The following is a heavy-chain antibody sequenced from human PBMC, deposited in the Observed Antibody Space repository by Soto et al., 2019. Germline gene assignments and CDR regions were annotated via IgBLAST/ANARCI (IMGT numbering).Heavy chain of an antibody. V-gene: IGHV4-31*03. CDR1: GGSISSGGYY. D-gene: IGHD3-10*01. J-gene: IGHJ5*02. CDR2: IYYSGST. CDR3: ARGGRRGYYGSGSYIYWFDP. Sequence: SETLSLTCSVSGGSISSGGYYWSWIRQHTGKGLEWIGYIYYSGSTYYNPSLKSRVTISVDTSKNQFSLKLSSVTTADTAVYYCARGGRRGYYGSGSYIYWFDPWGLGTLVTVSS.